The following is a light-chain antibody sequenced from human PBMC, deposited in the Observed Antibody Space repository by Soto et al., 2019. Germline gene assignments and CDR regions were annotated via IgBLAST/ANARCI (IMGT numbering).Light chain of an antibody. CDR2: GAS. J-gene: IGKJ3*01. CDR1: QSISSSN. Sequence: EIVLTQSPGTLSLSPGERATLSCRASQSISSSNLAWYQQKPGQAPRLLIYGASSRATGIPDRFSGSGSGTDFHLTISRLEPEYFAVYYCQQYGSSPCTFGPGTKVDIK. CDR3: QQYGSSPCT. V-gene: IGKV3-20*01.